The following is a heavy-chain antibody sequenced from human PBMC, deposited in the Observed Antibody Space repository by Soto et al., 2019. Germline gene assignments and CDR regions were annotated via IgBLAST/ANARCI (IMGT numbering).Heavy chain of an antibody. V-gene: IGHV3-11*01. D-gene: IGHD7-27*01. CDR3: ARVPDWGSVNYYYYMDG. Sequence: QVQLVESGGGLVKPGGSLRLSCAASGFTFSDYYMSWIRQSPGKGLEWVSYISSSGSTIYYADSVKGRFTISRDNAKNSLYLQMNSLIADDTAVYYCARVPDWGSVNYYYYMDGWGKGTTVTVSS. CDR2: ISSSGSTI. J-gene: IGHJ6*03. CDR1: GFTFSDYY.